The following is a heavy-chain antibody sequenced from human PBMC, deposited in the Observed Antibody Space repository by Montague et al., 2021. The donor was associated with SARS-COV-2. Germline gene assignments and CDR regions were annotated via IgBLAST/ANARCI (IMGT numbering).Heavy chain of an antibody. CDR3: AKDIGGSGGWPIFDF. V-gene: IGHV3-23*01. CDR1: GFTFSNYA. Sequence: SLRLSCAASGFTFSNYAMNLVRQAPGKGLEWVSLIRSRGDSTYYADSVKGRFTISRDNSRNTLYLHMNSLRADDTAIYYCAKDIGGSGGWPIFDFWGQGTLVTVSS. D-gene: IGHD6-25*01. J-gene: IGHJ4*02. CDR2: IRSRGDST.